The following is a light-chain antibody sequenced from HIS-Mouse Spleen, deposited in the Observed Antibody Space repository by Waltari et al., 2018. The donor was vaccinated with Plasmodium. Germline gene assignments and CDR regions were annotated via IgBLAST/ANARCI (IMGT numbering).Light chain of an antibody. Sequence: QSALTQPPSASGSPGQSVTISCTGTSSDAGGYNHVSWYQQPPGKAPKLMIYAVSKRPSGVPDRFSGSKSGNTASLTVSGLQAEDEADYYCSSYAGSNNLVFGGGTKLTVL. CDR3: SSYAGSNNLV. J-gene: IGLJ2*01. V-gene: IGLV2-8*01. CDR1: SSDAGGYNH. CDR2: AVS.